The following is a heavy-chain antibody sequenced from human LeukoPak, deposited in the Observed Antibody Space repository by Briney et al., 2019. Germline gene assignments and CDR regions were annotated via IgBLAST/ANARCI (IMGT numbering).Heavy chain of an antibody. D-gene: IGHD6-19*01. CDR2: ISGSGGST. CDR3: AKDQDFGYSSGWYAY. J-gene: IGHJ4*02. V-gene: IGHV3-23*01. CDR1: GFTFSSYA. Sequence: GGSLRLSCAASGFTFSSYAMSWVRQAPGKGLEWVSAISGSGGSTYYADSVKGRFTISRDNSKNTLYLQMNSLRAEDTAVNYCAKDQDFGYSSGWYAYWGQGTLVTVSS.